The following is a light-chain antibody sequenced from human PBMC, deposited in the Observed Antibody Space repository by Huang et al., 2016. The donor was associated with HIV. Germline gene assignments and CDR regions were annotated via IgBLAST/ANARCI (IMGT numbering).Light chain of an antibody. Sequence: EIVLTQSPVTLSMSPGQRATLSCRASQNINTYLAWYQQKPGQAPRLLIYDASNRATGIPARFGGSRSGTGFTLTISSLEPEDFVVYFCQQRSSWPLTFGGGTTIEIK. CDR3: QQRSSWPLT. CDR2: DAS. CDR1: QNINTY. V-gene: IGKV3-11*01. J-gene: IGKJ4*01.